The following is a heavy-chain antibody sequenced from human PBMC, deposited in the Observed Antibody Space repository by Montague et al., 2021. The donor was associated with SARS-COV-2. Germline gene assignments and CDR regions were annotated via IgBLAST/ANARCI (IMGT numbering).Heavy chain of an antibody. V-gene: IGHV2-70*11. Sequence: PALVKPTQTLTLTCTFSGFSLSTNGMCVSWIRQPPGKALEWLARIDWXDDKYYSPSLETRLTISKDTSKNQVVLTMTNMDPADTATYYCAREYSSGVYFDYWGQGTLVTVSS. D-gene: IGHD6-19*01. J-gene: IGHJ4*02. CDR2: IDWXDDK. CDR1: GFSLSTNGMC. CDR3: AREYSSGVYFDY.